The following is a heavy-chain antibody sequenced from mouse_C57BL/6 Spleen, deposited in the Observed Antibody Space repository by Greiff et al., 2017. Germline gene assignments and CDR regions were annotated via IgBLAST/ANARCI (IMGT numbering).Heavy chain of an antibody. CDR1: GYSITSGYY. Sequence: EVKLQESGPGLVKPSQSLSLTCSVTGYSITSGYYWNWIRQFPGNKLEWMGYISYDGSNNYNPSLKNRISITRDTSKNQFFLKLNSVTTEDTATYYCARGDGTGFDYWGQGTTLTVSS. J-gene: IGHJ2*01. D-gene: IGHD4-1*01. CDR3: ARGDGTGFDY. CDR2: ISYDGSN. V-gene: IGHV3-6*01.